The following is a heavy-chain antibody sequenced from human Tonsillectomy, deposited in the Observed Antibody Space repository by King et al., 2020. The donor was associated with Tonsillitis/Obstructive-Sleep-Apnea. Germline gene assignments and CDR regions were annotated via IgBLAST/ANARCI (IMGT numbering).Heavy chain of an antibody. J-gene: IGHJ4*02. V-gene: IGHV4-59*01. CDR2: IYYSGST. D-gene: IGHD3-3*01. Sequence: QLQESGPGLVKPSETLSLTCTVSGGSISSYSWSWIRQPPGKGLEWVGYIYYSGSTNYNPSLKSRVTISVDTSKNQFSLKLSSVTAADTAVYYCARGGWGWGGYYNYWGQGTLVTVSS. CDR3: ARGGWGWGGYYNY. CDR1: GGSISSYS.